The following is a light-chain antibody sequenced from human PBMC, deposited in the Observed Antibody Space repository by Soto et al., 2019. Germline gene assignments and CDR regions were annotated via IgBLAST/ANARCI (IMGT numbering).Light chain of an antibody. J-gene: IGKJ1*01. CDR3: QQYVTSPWT. CDR2: GAS. CDR1: QSVGSNY. Sequence: EIVLTQSPGTLSLSPGERVTLSCRASQSVGSNYLAWYQQKPGQAPRLLIYGASSRATGIPDRFSGSGSGTDFTLTISRLEPEDSAVYYCQQYVTSPWTFGQGTKVEIK. V-gene: IGKV3-20*01.